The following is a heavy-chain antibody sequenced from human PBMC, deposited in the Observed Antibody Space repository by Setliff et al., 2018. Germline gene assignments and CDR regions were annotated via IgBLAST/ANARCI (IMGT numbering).Heavy chain of an antibody. CDR3: ATCRYQVPYNY. CDR2: IYDSGKT. Sequence: SETLSLTCTVSGGSISGASIRSYYWGWIRQPPGKGLEWIGTIYDSGKTYYNPSLKSRVTISVDTSKKQLSLRVTSVTAADTAVYYCATCRYQVPYNYWGQGTLVTVSS. D-gene: IGHD2-2*01. J-gene: IGHJ4*02. V-gene: IGHV4-39*01. CDR1: GGSISGASIRSYY.